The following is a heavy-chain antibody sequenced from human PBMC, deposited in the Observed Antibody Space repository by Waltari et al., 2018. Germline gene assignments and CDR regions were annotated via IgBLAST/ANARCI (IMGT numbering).Heavy chain of an antibody. V-gene: IGHV3-13*01. CDR2: IGTAGDT. J-gene: IGHJ2*01. CDR1: GFTFSTYD. CDR3: AREGAHWYFDL. Sequence: EVQLVESGGGLVQPGGSLRPSCAASGFTFSTYDMTWVRQATGKGLEWVSAIGTAGDTYYPGSVKGRFTISRENAKNSLYLQMNSLRAGDTAVYYCAREGAHWYFDLWGRGTLVTVSS. D-gene: IGHD3-16*01.